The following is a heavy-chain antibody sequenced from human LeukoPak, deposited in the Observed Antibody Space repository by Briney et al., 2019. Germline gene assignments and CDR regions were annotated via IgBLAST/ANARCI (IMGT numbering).Heavy chain of an antibody. CDR2: IYYSGST. CDR1: GASITSYY. CDR3: ARRRGDAFGI. D-gene: IGHD3-10*01. Sequence: SETLSLTCTVSGASITSYYWSWIRQPPGKGLEWIGYIYYSGSTNYNPSLKSRVTISVDTSKNQFSLKLSSVTAADTAVYYCARRRGDAFGIWGQGTMVTVSS. V-gene: IGHV4-59*08. J-gene: IGHJ3*02.